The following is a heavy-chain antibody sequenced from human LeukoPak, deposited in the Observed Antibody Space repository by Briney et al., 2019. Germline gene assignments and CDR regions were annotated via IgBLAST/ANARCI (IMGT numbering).Heavy chain of an antibody. CDR3: TRSAGPPFFDY. D-gene: IGHD6-13*01. V-gene: IGHV1-46*01. CDR2: INPSGGST. J-gene: IGHJ4*02. CDR1: GGTFSSYA. Sequence: ASVKVSRKASGGTFSSYAISWVRQAPGQGLEWMGIINPSGGSTSYAQKFQGRVTMTRDTSTSTVYMELSSLRSEDTAVYYCTRSAGPPFFDYWGQGTLVTVSS.